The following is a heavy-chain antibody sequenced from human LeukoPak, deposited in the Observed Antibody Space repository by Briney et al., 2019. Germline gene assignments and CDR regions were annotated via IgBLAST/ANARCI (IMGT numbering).Heavy chain of an antibody. D-gene: IGHD5-18*01. J-gene: IGHJ6*02. CDR2: IRSKAYRGTT. V-gene: IGHV3-49*04. CDR1: GFNFGDHA. CDR3: SRGPIQLWVHNGVDV. Sequence: GGSLRLSCTTSGFNFGDHAMTWVRQAPGKGLEWVGFIRSKAYRGTTEYAASVKGRFTISRDDSKSVVYLQMNSLKSEDTAVYYCSRGPIQLWVHNGVDVWGQGTTVAVSS.